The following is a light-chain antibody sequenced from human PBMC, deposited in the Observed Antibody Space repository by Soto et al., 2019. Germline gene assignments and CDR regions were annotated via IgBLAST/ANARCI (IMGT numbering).Light chain of an antibody. V-gene: IGKV3-20*01. J-gene: IGKJ1*01. CDR2: GTS. CDR1: QSVSSSH. Sequence: EIVLTQSPGTLSLSPGERATLSCRASQSVSSSHLAWYQHKPGRAPRLLIDGTSSRATGIPDRFSGSGSGTDFTLTISRLEPEDLAVYYCQQYGSLVTFGQGTKGEI. CDR3: QQYGSLVT.